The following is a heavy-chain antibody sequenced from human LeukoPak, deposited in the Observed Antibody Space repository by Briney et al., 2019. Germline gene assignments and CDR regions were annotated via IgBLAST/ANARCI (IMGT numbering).Heavy chain of an antibody. Sequence: GGSLRLSCAASGFRFSGYTMHWVRQAPGKGLEWVAVISYDGSNQYYADSVKGRFTISRDNSKNTLYLQMDSLRAEDTAVYYCARGRVSSTYYYFDYWGQGTLVTVSS. D-gene: IGHD6-13*01. CDR2: ISYDGSNQ. J-gene: IGHJ4*02. V-gene: IGHV3-30-3*01. CDR3: ARGRVSSTYYYFDY. CDR1: GFRFSGYT.